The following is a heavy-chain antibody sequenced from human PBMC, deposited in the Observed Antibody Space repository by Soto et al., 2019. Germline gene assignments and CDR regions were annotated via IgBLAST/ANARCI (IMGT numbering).Heavy chain of an antibody. Sequence: GGSLRLSCAASGFTFSSYGMHWVRQAPGKGLEWVAVISYDGSNKYYADSVKGRFTISRDNSKNTLYLQMNSLRAEDTAVYYCAKDLHKYSYGWSFDYWGQGTLVTVSS. CDR1: GFTFSSYG. CDR3: AKDLHKYSYGWSFDY. CDR2: ISYDGSNK. V-gene: IGHV3-30*18. J-gene: IGHJ4*02. D-gene: IGHD5-18*01.